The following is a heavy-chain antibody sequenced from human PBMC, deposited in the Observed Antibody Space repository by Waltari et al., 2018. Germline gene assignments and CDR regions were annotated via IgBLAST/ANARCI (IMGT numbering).Heavy chain of an antibody. CDR1: GGSISSHY. Sequence: QVQLQESGPGLVKPSETLSLTCTVSGGSISSHYWSWIRQPPGKGLEWIGYIYYSGSNNYDPSRKCRVTISVDTSKNQFSLKLSSVTAADTAVDYCARDGEQWPNDAFDIWGQGTMVTVSS. D-gene: IGHD6-19*01. V-gene: IGHV4-59*11. J-gene: IGHJ3*02. CDR2: IYYSGSN. CDR3: ARDGEQWPNDAFDI.